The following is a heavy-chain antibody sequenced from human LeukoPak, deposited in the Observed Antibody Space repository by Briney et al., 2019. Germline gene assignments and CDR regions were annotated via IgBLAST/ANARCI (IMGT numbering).Heavy chain of an antibody. D-gene: IGHD6-13*01. J-gene: IGHJ4*03. V-gene: IGHV3-23*01. CDR1: GFTFSSYA. CDR2: ISGSGGST. Sequence: GGSLRLSCAASGFTFSSYAMSWVRQAPGKGLEWVSAISGSGGSTYYADSVKGRFTISRDNSKNTLYLQMNSLRAEVTAVYCCSKDQAWYSYFDYWGQGTIVTVSS. CDR3: SKDQAWYSYFDY.